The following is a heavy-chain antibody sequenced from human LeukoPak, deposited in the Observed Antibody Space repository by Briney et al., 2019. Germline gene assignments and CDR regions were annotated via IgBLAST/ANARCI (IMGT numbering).Heavy chain of an antibody. D-gene: IGHD2-2*01. Sequence: QPGGSLGLSCAASGFTFNDYWMTWVRQAPGKGLEWVANIKQDGSEKFYVDSVKGRFTISRDNAKNSLYLQMNSLRAEDTAVYYCARDFDGYCSSTSCYADENYYYGMDVWGKGTTVTVSS. J-gene: IGHJ6*04. V-gene: IGHV3-7*01. CDR3: ARDFDGYCSSTSCYADENYYYGMDV. CDR2: IKQDGSEK. CDR1: GFTFNDYW.